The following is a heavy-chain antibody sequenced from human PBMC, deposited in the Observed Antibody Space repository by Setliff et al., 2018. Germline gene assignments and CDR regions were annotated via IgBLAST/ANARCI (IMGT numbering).Heavy chain of an antibody. Sequence: SETLSLTCAVYGDSFSGYFWTWIRQPPGKGLEWIGDIDQSGSTNYNPSLKSRLTISVDTTKNQFSLSLSSVTAADTAVYYCAGGAFGSRWYVRPWFDPWGQGTLVTVSS. CDR3: AGGAFGSRWYVRPWFDP. D-gene: IGHD6-13*01. V-gene: IGHV4-34*01. J-gene: IGHJ5*02. CDR1: GDSFSGYF. CDR2: IDQSGST.